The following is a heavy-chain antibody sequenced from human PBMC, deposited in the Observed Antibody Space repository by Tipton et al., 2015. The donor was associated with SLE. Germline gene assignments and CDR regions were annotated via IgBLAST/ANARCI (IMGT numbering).Heavy chain of an antibody. V-gene: IGHV4-4*07. CDR3: ARDSGYSSGWYGWYFDL. CDR1: GGSISSYY. Sequence: QLVQSGPEVKPSETLSLTCTVSGGSISSYYWSWIRQPAGKGLEWIGRIYTSGSTNYNPSLKSRVTMSVDTSKNQFSLKLSSVTAADTAVYYCARDSGYSSGWYGWYFDLWGRGTLVTVSS. CDR2: IYTSGST. J-gene: IGHJ2*01. D-gene: IGHD6-19*01.